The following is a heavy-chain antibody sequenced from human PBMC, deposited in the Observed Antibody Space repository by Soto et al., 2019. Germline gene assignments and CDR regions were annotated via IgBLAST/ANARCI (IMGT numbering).Heavy chain of an antibody. V-gene: IGHV3-23*01. CDR1: GFTFSSYA. D-gene: IGHD1-26*01. J-gene: IGHJ3*02. Sequence: EVQLLESGGGLVQPGGSLRLSCAASGFTFSSYAMSWVRQAPGKGLEWVSALTGSGGSTYYADSVKSRFNISRDTSKNTLYLQTNSLRAEDTAVYYCAKDSSGNSFDAFDIWGQGTMVTVSS. CDR2: LTGSGGST. CDR3: AKDSSGNSFDAFDI.